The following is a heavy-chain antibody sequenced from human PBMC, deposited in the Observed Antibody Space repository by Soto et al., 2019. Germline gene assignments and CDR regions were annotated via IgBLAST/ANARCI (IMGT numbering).Heavy chain of an antibody. Sequence: QVQLVQSGAEVKKPGSSVKVSCKASGGTFSSYAISWVRQAPGQGLEWMGGIIPIFGTANYAQKFQGRVTITADESTSTAYMELGSLRSEDTAVYYCASGRGQLLYYYYGMDVWGQGTTVTVSS. CDR2: IIPIFGTA. D-gene: IGHD2-2*01. V-gene: IGHV1-69*01. CDR1: GGTFSSYA. CDR3: ASGRGQLLYYYYGMDV. J-gene: IGHJ6*02.